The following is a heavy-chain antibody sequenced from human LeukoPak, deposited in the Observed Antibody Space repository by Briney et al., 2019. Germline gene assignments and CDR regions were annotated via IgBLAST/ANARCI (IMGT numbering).Heavy chain of an antibody. CDR3: ARRIAAATSGYDY. CDR2: IYYSGST. D-gene: IGHD6-13*01. J-gene: IGHJ4*02. CDR1: GGSISSYY. V-gene: IGHV4-59*08. Sequence: SETLSLTCTVSGGSISSYYWSWIRQPPGKGLEWIGYIYYSGSTNYNPSLKSRVTISVDTSKNQFSLKLSSVTAADTAVYYCARRIAAATSGYDYWGQGTLVTASP.